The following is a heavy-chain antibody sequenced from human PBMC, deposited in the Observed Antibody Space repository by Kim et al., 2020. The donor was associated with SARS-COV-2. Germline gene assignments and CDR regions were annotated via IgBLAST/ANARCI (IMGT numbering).Heavy chain of an antibody. J-gene: IGHJ6*02. D-gene: IGHD3-10*01. CDR3: ARDQMVRGWDGMDV. V-gene: IGHV6-1*01. Sequence: AVYLKSRITINPDTSQNQFSLQLNSVTPEDTAVYYCARDQMVRGWDGMDVWGQGTTVTVSS.